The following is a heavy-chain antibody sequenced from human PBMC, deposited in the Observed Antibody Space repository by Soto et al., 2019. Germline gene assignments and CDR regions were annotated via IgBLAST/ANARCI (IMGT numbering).Heavy chain of an antibody. CDR1: WFSLSTSAVG. CDR3: ARSKYGSAWTLDH. J-gene: IGHJ4*02. D-gene: IGHD6-19*01. CDR2: IDWDDDK. V-gene: IGHV2-5*02. Sequence: QITLKESGPTLVKPTQPLTLTCTFSWFSLSTSAVGVGWIRQPPGKALEWLAIIDWDDDKHYRPSLKSRLVITKDTSNHQVVLTRAKMDPVDTATYYCARSKYGSAWTLDHRGQGALVTGSS.